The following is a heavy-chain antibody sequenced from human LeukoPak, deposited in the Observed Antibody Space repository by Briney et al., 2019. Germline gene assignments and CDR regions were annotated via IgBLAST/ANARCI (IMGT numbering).Heavy chain of an antibody. CDR2: TDTSGNYI. CDR1: GFTVSSKY. J-gene: IGHJ3*02. CDR3: ARGRSITLLRGVAMSDGFDI. V-gene: IGHV3-21*01. D-gene: IGHD3-10*01. Sequence: GGSLRLSCAASGFTVSSKYLNWVRQAPGKGLEWVSFTDTSGNYIYYGDSVKGRFTISRDNAKNLVFLQMNGLRAEDTAVYYCARGRSITLLRGVAMSDGFDIWGQGAMVAVSS.